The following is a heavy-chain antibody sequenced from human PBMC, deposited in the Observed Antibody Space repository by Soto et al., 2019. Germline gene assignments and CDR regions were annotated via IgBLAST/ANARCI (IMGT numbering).Heavy chain of an antibody. Sequence: PSETLSLTCTVSGAPVSSESHYWSWIRQPPGKGLEWIGYIYYSGGTNYNPSLKSRVTISVDTSKNQFSLELSSVTAADTAVYYCARVDSTAVTFDFWGQGSLVTVSS. V-gene: IGHV4-61*01. J-gene: IGHJ4*02. CDR2: IYYSGGT. D-gene: IGHD3-22*01. CDR1: GAPVSSESHY. CDR3: ARVDSTAVTFDF.